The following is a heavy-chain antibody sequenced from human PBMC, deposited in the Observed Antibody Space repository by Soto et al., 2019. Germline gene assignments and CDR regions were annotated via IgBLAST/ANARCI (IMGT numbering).Heavy chain of an antibody. J-gene: IGHJ6*03. Sequence: ASVKVSCNASGYTFTSYDINWVRQATGQGLEWMGWMNPNSGNTGYAQKFQGRVTMTRNTSISTAYMELSSLRSEDTAVYYCARGLDSNYGYYYYYYYMDVWGKGTTVTVSS. D-gene: IGHD4-4*01. V-gene: IGHV1-8*01. CDR3: ARGLDSNYGYYYYYYYMDV. CDR2: MNPNSGNT. CDR1: GYTFTSYD.